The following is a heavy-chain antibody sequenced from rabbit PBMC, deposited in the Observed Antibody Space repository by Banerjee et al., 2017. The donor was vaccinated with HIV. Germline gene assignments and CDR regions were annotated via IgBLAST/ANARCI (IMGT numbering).Heavy chain of an antibody. V-gene: IGHV1S40*01. CDR1: GFSFNSGYD. CDR3: ARDLEYDGMDL. CDR2: IYAGSSGST. J-gene: IGHJ6*01. Sequence: QSLEESGGGLVKPEGSLTLTCTASGFSFNSGYDMCWVRQAPGKGLEWIACIYAGSSGSTYSATWAKGRFTISKTSSTTVTLQMTSLTAADTATYFCARDLEYDGMDLWGQGTLVTVS.